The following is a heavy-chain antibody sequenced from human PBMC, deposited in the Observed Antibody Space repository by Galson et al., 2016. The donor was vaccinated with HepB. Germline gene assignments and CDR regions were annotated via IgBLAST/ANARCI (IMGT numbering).Heavy chain of an antibody. V-gene: IGHV5-51*01. Sequence: QSGAEVKKPGESLKISCQGSGYSFTSYWIGWVRQMPGKGLAWMGLIYPDDSDTPYSPSFQGQVTISADKSTSTAYLQWNSLKASDTAMYYCARRTDRSGYSDGLYWYFDLWGRGTLVTVSS. D-gene: IGHD3-22*01. J-gene: IGHJ2*01. CDR2: IYPDDSDT. CDR1: GYSFTSYW. CDR3: ARRTDRSGYSDGLYWYFDL.